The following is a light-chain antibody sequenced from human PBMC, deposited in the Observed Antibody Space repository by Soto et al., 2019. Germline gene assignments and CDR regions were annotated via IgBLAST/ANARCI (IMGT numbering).Light chain of an antibody. CDR3: SSYTSSSTHYV. CDR2: EVS. CDR1: SSDVGGYNY. Sequence: QSALTQPASVSGSPGQSLTISCTGTSSDVGGYNYVSWYQQHPGKAPKLMIYEVSNRPSGVSNRFSGSKSGNTASLTISGLQAEDDADYYCSSYTSSSTHYVFGTGTKVTVL. V-gene: IGLV2-14*01. J-gene: IGLJ1*01.